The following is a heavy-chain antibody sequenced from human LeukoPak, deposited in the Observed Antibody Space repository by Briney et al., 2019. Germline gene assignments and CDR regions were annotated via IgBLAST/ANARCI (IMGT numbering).Heavy chain of an antibody. CDR2: ISSSSSYI. J-gene: IGHJ4*02. D-gene: IGHD3-22*01. Sequence: GGSRRPSCAASGSTSSSKTMNWVRQAPGKGLEWVPSISSSSSYIYYADSVKGRFTISRDNAKNSLYLQMNSLRAEDTAVYYCARVGYYYDSSGHDYWGQGTLVTVSS. CDR1: GSTSSSKT. CDR3: ARVGYYYDSSGHDY. V-gene: IGHV3-21*01.